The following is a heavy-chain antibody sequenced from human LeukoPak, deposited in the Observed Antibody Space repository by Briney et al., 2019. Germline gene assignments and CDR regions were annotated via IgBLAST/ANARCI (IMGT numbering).Heavy chain of an antibody. Sequence: ASVKVSCKASGYTFTGYYMHWVRQAPGQGLEWMGRMNPNRGDTDYAQKFQGRVTMTRDTSISTAYMELSSLRSDDTAVYYCARENYYYYYMDVWGKGTTVTVSS. CDR3: ARENYYYYYMDV. J-gene: IGHJ6*03. CDR1: GYTFTGYY. CDR2: MNPNRGDT. V-gene: IGHV1-2*06.